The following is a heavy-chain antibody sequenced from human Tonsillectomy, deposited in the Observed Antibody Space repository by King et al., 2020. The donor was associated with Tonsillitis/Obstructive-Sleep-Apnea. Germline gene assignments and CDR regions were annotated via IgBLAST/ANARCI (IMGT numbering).Heavy chain of an antibody. CDR2: ISSSGNTI. D-gene: IGHD3-9*01. V-gene: IGHV3-48*03. J-gene: IGHJ4*02. CDR1: GFTFSSYE. Sequence: VQLVQSGGGLVQPGGSLRLSCAASGFTFSSYEMNWVRQAPGKGLEWVSYISSSGNTIYYAESVKGRFNVSRDNAKNSLYLKMNSLRAEDTAVYYCSRDRRYFDWLPDYFDYWGQGTVVTVSS. CDR3: SRDRRYFDWLPDYFDY.